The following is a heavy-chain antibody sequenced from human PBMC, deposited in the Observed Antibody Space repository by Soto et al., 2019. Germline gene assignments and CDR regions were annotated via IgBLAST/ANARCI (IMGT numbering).Heavy chain of an antibody. D-gene: IGHD3-22*01. Sequence: EVQLVESGGGLVKPGGSLRLSCAASGFTFSSYSMNWVRQAPGKGLEWVSSISSSSSYIYYADSVKGRFTISRDNAKNSLYLQMNSLRAEDTAVYYCASHPRDSSGYWYYFDYWGQGTLVTFSS. V-gene: IGHV3-21*01. CDR1: GFTFSSYS. J-gene: IGHJ4*02. CDR2: ISSSSSYI. CDR3: ASHPRDSSGYWYYFDY.